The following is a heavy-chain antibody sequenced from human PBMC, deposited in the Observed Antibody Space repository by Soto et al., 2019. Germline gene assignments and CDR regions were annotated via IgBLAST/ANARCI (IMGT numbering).Heavy chain of an antibody. V-gene: IGHV3-66*01. CDR1: GFTVSSNY. J-gene: IGHJ3*02. D-gene: IGHD6-6*01. CDR2: IYSGGST. Sequence: GGSLRLSCAASGFTVSSNYMSWVRQAPGKGLEWVSVIYSGGSTYYADSVKGRFTISRDNSKNTLYLQMNSLRAEDTAVYYCATPRPDKQLVPAPFDIWGQGTMVTVSS. CDR3: ATPRPDKQLVPAPFDI.